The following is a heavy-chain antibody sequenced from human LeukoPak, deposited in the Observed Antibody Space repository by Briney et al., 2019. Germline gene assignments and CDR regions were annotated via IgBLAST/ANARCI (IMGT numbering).Heavy chain of an antibody. CDR2: IYSGGST. J-gene: IGHJ4*02. CDR3: ARISVTSSGFDY. D-gene: IGHD2-2*01. V-gene: IGHV3-66*01. CDR1: GFTASSNY. Sequence: AGGSLRLSCAASGFTASSNYMSWVRQAPGKGLEWVSVIYSGGSTYYPDSVKGRFTISRDNSKNTLYLQMNSLSAEDTAVYYCARISVTSSGFDYWGQGTLVTVSS.